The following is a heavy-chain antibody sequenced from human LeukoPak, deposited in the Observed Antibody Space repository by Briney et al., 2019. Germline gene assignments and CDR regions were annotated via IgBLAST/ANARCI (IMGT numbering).Heavy chain of an antibody. Sequence: GGSLRLSCAASGFTFDDYAMHWVRQAPGKGLEWVSGISWNSGSIGYADSVKGRFTISRDNAKNSLYLQMNSLRAEDMAVYYCAKDYYDSSGYPGGHDAFDIWGQGTMVTVSS. CDR3: AKDYYDSSGYPGGHDAFDI. V-gene: IGHV3-9*03. CDR1: GFTFDDYA. D-gene: IGHD3-22*01. J-gene: IGHJ3*02. CDR2: ISWNSGSI.